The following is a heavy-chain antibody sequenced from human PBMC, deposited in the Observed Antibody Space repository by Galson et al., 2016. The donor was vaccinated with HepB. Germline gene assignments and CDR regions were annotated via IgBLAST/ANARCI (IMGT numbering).Heavy chain of an antibody. D-gene: IGHD4/OR15-4a*01. J-gene: IGHJ4*02. Sequence: SLRLSCAASGFTSNSYGMSWVRQAPGKGLEWVSSISGSGVYTNYADSVKGRFTISRDNSKTTVHLQMDSLRAEDTAVYYCAKNRYDYGPLDYWGQGTLVTASS. V-gene: IGHV3-23*01. CDR2: ISGSGVYT. CDR3: AKNRYDYGPLDY. CDR1: GFTSNSYG.